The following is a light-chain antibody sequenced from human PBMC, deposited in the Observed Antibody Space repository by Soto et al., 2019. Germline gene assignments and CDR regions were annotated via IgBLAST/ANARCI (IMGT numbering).Light chain of an antibody. CDR1: QSVMNN. Sequence: IVMNQSPSTLSVSKRERVTLSCRASQSVMNNLAWYQHKPGQAPRLLISYASNRATGIPARFSGSGSGTDFTLTISILEPEDFAVYYCQQRRNLRLTFGGGTKVDIK. CDR2: YAS. V-gene: IGKV3-11*01. CDR3: QQRRNLRLT. J-gene: IGKJ4*01.